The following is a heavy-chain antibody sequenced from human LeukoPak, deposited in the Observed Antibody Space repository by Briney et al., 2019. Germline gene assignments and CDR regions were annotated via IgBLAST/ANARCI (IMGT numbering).Heavy chain of an antibody. CDR1: GFIFSSKW. CDR3: ARDLPISDSSGYYLDY. D-gene: IGHD3-22*01. Sequence: PGGSLRLSCAASGFIFSSKWIHWVRQAPGKGLEWVSRIDNGGSYTSYADSVKGRFTISRDNAKNTLHLQMNSLRAEDTAVYYCARDLPISDSSGYYLDYWGQGTVVTVSS. CDR2: IDNGGSYT. J-gene: IGHJ4*02. V-gene: IGHV3-74*01.